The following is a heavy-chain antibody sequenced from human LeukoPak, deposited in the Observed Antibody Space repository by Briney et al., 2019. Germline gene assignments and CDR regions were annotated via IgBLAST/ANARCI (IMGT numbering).Heavy chain of an antibody. J-gene: IGHJ4*02. CDR1: GVSISHYY. CDR2: IDTNGST. Sequence: SETLSLTCTVSGVSISHYYWTWIRQPAGGGLEWIGRIDTNGSTNYNPSLESRVTMSSVTSNNQFSLNLMSVAAADTAVYYCARGQWQIDYWGQGVLVTVSP. D-gene: IGHD6-19*01. V-gene: IGHV4-4*07. CDR3: ARGQWQIDY.